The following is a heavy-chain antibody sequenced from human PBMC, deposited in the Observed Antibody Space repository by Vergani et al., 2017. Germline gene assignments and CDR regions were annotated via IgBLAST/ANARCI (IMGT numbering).Heavy chain of an antibody. CDR1: GYSVGSGYY. Sequence: QVDLQESCPGLVKSSETLSLNCAVSGYSVGSGYYWGWIRQPPGRGLEWIGCVHRNGNTYYTSSLSSRATISRDTSKNQFSLRLTSVTAEDTAVYYCARQNPYGSAHVDFWGRGVLVTVSA. J-gene: IGHJ4*02. V-gene: IGHV4-38-2*01. CDR3: ARQNPYGSAHVDF. CDR2: VHRNGNT. D-gene: IGHD3-10*01.